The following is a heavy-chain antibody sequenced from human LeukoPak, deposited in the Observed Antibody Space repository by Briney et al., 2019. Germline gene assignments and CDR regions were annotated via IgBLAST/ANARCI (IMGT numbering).Heavy chain of an antibody. D-gene: IGHD2-15*01. CDR1: GYTLTELS. CDR2: FDPEDGET. CDR3: ATGFMTVVAATFDY. V-gene: IGHV1-24*01. J-gene: IGHJ4*02. Sequence: ASVKVSCKVSGYTLTELSMHWVRRAPGKGLEWMGGFDPEDGETIYAQKFQGRVTMTEDTSTDTAYMELSSLRSEDTAVYYCATGFMTVVAATFDYWGQGTLVTVSS.